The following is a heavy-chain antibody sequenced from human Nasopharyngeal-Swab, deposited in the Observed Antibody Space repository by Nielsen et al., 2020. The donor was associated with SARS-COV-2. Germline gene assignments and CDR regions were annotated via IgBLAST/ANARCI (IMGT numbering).Heavy chain of an antibody. CDR1: GFTFSSYS. V-gene: IGHV3-21*01. D-gene: IGHD1-26*01. Sequence: GESLKISCAASGFTFSSYSMNWVRQAPGKGLEWVSSISSSSYIYYADSVKGRFTISRDNAKNSLYLQMNSLRAEDTAVYYCARDQSGSYHKAFDIWGQGTMVTVSS. J-gene: IGHJ3*02. CDR2: ISSSSYI. CDR3: ARDQSGSYHKAFDI.